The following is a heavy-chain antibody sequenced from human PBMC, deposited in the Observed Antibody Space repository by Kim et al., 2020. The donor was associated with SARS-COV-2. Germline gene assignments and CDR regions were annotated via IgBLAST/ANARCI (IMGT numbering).Heavy chain of an antibody. J-gene: IGHJ4*02. V-gene: IGHV4-34*01. CDR1: GGSFSGYY. CDR2: INHSGST. D-gene: IGHD6-6*01. CDR3: ARGQKPNSSRPLFDY. Sequence: SETLSLTCAVYGGSFSGYYWSWIRQPPGKGLEWIGEINHSGSTNYNPSLKSRVTISVDTSKNQFSLKLSSVTAADTAVYYCARGQKPNSSRPLFDYWGQGTLVTVSS.